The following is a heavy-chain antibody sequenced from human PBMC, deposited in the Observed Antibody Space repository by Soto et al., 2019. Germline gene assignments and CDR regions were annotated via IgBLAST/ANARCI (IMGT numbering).Heavy chain of an antibody. J-gene: IGHJ6*02. V-gene: IGHV3-30-3*01. CDR1: GFTFSSYA. CDR3: ARDLAPPGYYYGMDV. Sequence: QVQLVESGGGVVQPGRSLRLSCAASGFTFSSYAMHWVRQAPGKGLEWVAVISYDGSNKYHADSVKGRFTISRDNSKNTLYLQMNSLRAEDTAVYYCARDLAPPGYYYGMDVWGQGTTVTVSS. CDR2: ISYDGSNK.